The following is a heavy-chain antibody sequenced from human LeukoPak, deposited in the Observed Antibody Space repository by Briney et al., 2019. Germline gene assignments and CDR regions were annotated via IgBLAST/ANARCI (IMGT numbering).Heavy chain of an antibody. CDR2: IKQDGSEI. Sequence: GGSLRLSCAASGFTFSSYSMNWVRQAPGKGLEWVANIKQDGSEIYYVDSVKGRFTISRDNAKNSLYLQMNSLRAEDTAVYYCARIQLVGYYMDVWGKGTTVTVSS. J-gene: IGHJ6*03. CDR3: ARIQLVGYYMDV. D-gene: IGHD5-18*01. V-gene: IGHV3-7*01. CDR1: GFTFSSYS.